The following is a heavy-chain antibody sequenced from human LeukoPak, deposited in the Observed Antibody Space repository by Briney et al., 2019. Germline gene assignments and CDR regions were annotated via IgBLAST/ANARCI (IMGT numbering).Heavy chain of an antibody. Sequence: PGGSLRLSCTASGFTFGDYAMSWFRQAPGKGLEWVGFIRSKAYGGTTEYAASVVGRFTISRDDSKSIAYLQMSSLKTEDTAVYYCTRERYGSGYYGYWGQGTLVTVSS. J-gene: IGHJ4*02. V-gene: IGHV3-49*03. CDR2: IRSKAYGGTT. D-gene: IGHD3-3*01. CDR1: GFTFGDYA. CDR3: TRERYGSGYYGY.